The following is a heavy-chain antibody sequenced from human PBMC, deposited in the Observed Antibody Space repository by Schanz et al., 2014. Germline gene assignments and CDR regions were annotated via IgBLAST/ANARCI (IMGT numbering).Heavy chain of an antibody. CDR2: INSSGGGT. D-gene: IGHD6-19*01. CDR3: ARRYSSGWYEFDY. V-gene: IGHV1-46*03. Sequence: QVQVEQSGPEVKKPGASVTVSCQASGYTFSFTSYNVHWVRQAPGQGLEWMGYINSSGGGTSYAQKFQDRLTMTRDASTSTVYMELSSLRSEDTAVYYCARRYSSGWYEFDYWGQGTLVTVSS. CDR1: GYTFSFTSYN. J-gene: IGHJ4*02.